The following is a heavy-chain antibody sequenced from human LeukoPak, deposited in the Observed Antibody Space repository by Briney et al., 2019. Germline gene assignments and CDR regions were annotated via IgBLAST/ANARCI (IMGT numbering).Heavy chain of an antibody. J-gene: IGHJ4*02. CDR3: ARQLGYCSSTSCYADKVDY. D-gene: IGHD2-2*01. Sequence: PSETLSLTCTVSGGSISSSSYYWGWIRQPPGKGLEWIGSIYFSGSTYYNPSLKSRVTISVDTSKNQFSLKLSSVTAADTAVYYCARQLGYCSSTSCYADKVDYWGQGTLVTVSS. CDR1: GGSISSSSYY. CDR2: IYFSGST. V-gene: IGHV4-39*01.